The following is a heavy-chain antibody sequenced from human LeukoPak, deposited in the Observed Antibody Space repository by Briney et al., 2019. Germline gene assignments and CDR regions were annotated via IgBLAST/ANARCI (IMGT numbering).Heavy chain of an antibody. CDR1: GYTFTGHY. CDR3: ARSFRPFNSATWFLSFDS. CDR2: INPSGGST. J-gene: IGHJ4*02. D-gene: IGHD3-10*01. V-gene: IGHV1-46*01. Sequence: ASVKVSCKASGYTFTGHYMHWVRQAPGQGLEWMGIINPSGGSTSYAQKFQGRVTMTRDMSTSTVYMELSSLRSEDTAVYYCARSFRPFNSATWFLSFDSWGPGTLVTVSS.